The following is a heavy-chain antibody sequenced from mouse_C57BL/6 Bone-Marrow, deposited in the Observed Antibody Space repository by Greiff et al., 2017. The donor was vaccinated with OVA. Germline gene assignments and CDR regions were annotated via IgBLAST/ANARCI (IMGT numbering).Heavy chain of an antibody. J-gene: IGHJ1*03. Sequence: VQLQQSGPGLVQPSQSLSITCTVSGFSLTSYGVHWVRQSPGKGLEWLGVIWSGGSTDYNAAFISRLSISKDNSKSQVFFKMNSLQADDTDIYYCARNDYDRPWYFDVWGTGTTVTVSS. D-gene: IGHD2-4*01. CDR1: GFSLTSYG. CDR2: IWSGGST. V-gene: IGHV2-2*01. CDR3: ARNDYDRPWYFDV.